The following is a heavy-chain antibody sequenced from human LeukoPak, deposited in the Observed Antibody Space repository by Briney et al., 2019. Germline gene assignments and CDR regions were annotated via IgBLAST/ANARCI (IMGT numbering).Heavy chain of an antibody. Sequence: GGSLRLSCAAPGFTFSDYYMSWIRQAPGKGLEWVSYISSSGSTIYYADSVKGRFTISRDNAKNSLYLQMNSLRAEDTAVYYCARAYYDSSGYSAFDIWGQGTMVTVSS. D-gene: IGHD3-22*01. CDR1: GFTFSDYY. V-gene: IGHV3-11*04. CDR3: ARAYYDSSGYSAFDI. J-gene: IGHJ3*02. CDR2: ISSSGSTI.